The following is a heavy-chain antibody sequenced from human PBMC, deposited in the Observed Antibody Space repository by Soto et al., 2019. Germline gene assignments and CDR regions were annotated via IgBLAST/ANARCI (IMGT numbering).Heavy chain of an antibody. CDR2: IYYSGST. D-gene: IGHD2-15*01. Sequence: SETLSLTCTVSGGSISSYYWSWIRQPPGKGLEWIGYIYYSGSTNYNPSLKSRVTISVDTSKNQFSLKLSSVTAADTAVYYCAREVEDCSGGSCNWFDPWGQGTLVTVSS. V-gene: IGHV4-59*01. CDR1: GGSISSYY. CDR3: AREVEDCSGGSCNWFDP. J-gene: IGHJ5*02.